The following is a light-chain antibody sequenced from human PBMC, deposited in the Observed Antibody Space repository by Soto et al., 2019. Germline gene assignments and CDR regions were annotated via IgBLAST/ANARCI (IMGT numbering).Light chain of an antibody. Sequence: EVVLTQSPGTVSLSPGERATLSCRASQSVTSNYLAWYQQKPGQAPRLLIYAASSRATGIPDRFSGSGSGTDFTFSISRLEPEDFAVYYCRQYGDSVTWTFGQGTKVEIK. CDR2: AAS. CDR1: QSVTSNY. CDR3: RQYGDSVTWT. V-gene: IGKV3-20*01. J-gene: IGKJ1*01.